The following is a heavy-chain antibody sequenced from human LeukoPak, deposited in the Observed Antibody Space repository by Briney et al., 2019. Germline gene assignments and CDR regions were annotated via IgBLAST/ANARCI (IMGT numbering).Heavy chain of an antibody. J-gene: IGHJ3*02. CDR3: ARVKNGQWLVPVAFDI. CDR2: IKQDGSEK. Sequence: GGSLRLSCAASGFTFSSYWMSWVRQAPGKGLEWVANIKQDGSEKYYVDSVKGRFTISRDNAKNSLYLQMNSLRAEDTAVYYCARVKNGQWLVPVAFDIWGQGKMVTVSS. CDR1: GFTFSSYW. D-gene: IGHD6-19*01. V-gene: IGHV3-7*01.